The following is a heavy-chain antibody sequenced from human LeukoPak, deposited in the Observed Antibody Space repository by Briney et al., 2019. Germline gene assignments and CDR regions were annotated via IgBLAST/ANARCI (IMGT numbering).Heavy chain of an antibody. V-gene: IGHV3-72*01. CDR3: AGRTTVVTTNYWYFDL. J-gene: IGHJ2*01. Sequence: GGSLRLSCAASGFTFSDHYMDWVRQAPGKGLEWVGRTRNKANSYTTEYAASVKGRFTISRDDPKNSLYLQMNSLKTEDTAVYYCAGRTTVVTTNYWYFDLWGRGTLVTVSS. CDR2: TRNKANSYTT. D-gene: IGHD4-23*01. CDR1: GFTFSDHY.